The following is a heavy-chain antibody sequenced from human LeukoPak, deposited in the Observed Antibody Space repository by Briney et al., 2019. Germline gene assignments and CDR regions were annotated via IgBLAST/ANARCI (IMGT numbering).Heavy chain of an antibody. CDR3: ARDGGYGSGSYRVYYYYMDV. Sequence: GASVKVSCKASGYTFTGYYMHWVRQAPGQGLEWMGWINPNSGGTNYAQKFQGRVTMTRDTSISTAYMELSRLGSDDTAVYYCARDGGYGSGSYRVYYYYMDVWGKGTTVTVSS. D-gene: IGHD3-10*01. CDR1: GYTFTGYY. CDR2: INPNSGGT. J-gene: IGHJ6*03. V-gene: IGHV1-2*02.